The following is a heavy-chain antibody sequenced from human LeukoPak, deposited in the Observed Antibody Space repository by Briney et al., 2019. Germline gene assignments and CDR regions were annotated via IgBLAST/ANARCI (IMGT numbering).Heavy chain of an antibody. Sequence: GASVKVSCKASGYTFTSYDINWVRQATGQGLEWMGWMNPNSGNTGYAQKFQGRVTMTRNTSISTAYMELSSLRSEDTAVYYCARMHYYDSGGSNWFDPWGQGTLVTVSS. CDR2: MNPNSGNT. D-gene: IGHD3-10*01. CDR1: GYTFTSYD. V-gene: IGHV1-8*01. J-gene: IGHJ5*02. CDR3: ARMHYYDSGGSNWFDP.